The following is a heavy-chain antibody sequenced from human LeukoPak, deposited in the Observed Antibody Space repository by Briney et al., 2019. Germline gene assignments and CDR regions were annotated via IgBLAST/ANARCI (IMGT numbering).Heavy chain of an antibody. D-gene: IGHD3-22*01. CDR2: IIPIFGTA. CDR1: GGTFSSYA. J-gene: IGHJ6*03. Sequence: SVKASCKASGGTFSSYAISWVRQAPGQGLEWMGGIIPIFGTANYAQKFQGRVTITADESTSTAYMELSSLRSEDTAVYYCARGGGYYDSNGYSYYYYYMDVWGKGTTVTISS. CDR3: ARGGGYYDSNGYSYYYYYMDV. V-gene: IGHV1-69*01.